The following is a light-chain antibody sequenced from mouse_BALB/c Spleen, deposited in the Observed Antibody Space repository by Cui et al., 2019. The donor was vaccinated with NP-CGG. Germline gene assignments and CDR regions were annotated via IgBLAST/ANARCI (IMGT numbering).Light chain of an antibody. CDR3: ALWYSNHWV. Sequence: QAVVTQEATLTTSPGETGTPTCRSSTGAVTTITYANWVQENPDHLFTGLIGGTKNRAPGVPARFSGSLIGDKAALTITGAQTEDEAIYFCALWYSNHWVFGGGTKLTVL. CDR2: GTK. V-gene: IGLV1*01. CDR1: TGAVTTITY. J-gene: IGLJ1*01.